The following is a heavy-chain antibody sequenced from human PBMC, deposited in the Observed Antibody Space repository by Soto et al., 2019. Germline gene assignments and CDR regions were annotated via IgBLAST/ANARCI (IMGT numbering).Heavy chain of an antibody. Sequence: ASVKVSCKASGYTFTSYAMHWVRQAPGQRLEWMGWINAGNGNTKYSQKFQGRVTITRDTSASTAYMELSSLRSEDTAVYYCAKVPDYDILTGYPIDYWGQGTLVTVSS. CDR1: GYTFTSYA. CDR3: AKVPDYDILTGYPIDY. D-gene: IGHD3-9*01. V-gene: IGHV1-3*01. J-gene: IGHJ4*02. CDR2: INAGNGNT.